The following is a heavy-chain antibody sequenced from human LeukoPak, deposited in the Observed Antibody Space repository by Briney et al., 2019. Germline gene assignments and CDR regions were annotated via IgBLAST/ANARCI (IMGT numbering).Heavy chain of an antibody. CDR3: ARNPYCGGDCYGHVDY. CDR2: INPNSGGT. CDR1: GYTFTGYY. D-gene: IGHD2-21*01. V-gene: IGHV1-2*02. J-gene: IGHJ4*02. Sequence: ASVKVSCKASGYTFTGYYAHWVRQAPGQGLEWMGWINPNSGGTNYAQKFQGRVTMTRDTSISTAYMELSRLRSDDTAVYYCARNPYCGGDCYGHVDYWGQGTLVIVSS.